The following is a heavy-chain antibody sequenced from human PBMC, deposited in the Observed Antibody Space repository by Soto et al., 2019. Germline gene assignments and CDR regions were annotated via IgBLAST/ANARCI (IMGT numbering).Heavy chain of an antibody. CDR1: GGSISSYY. CDR3: ARHSPIDAFDI. CDR2: IYYSGST. Sequence: VQLQESGPGLVKPSETLSLTCTVSGGSISSYYWSWMRQPPGKGLEWIGYIYYSGSTNYNPSLKSRVTISVDTSKNQFSLKLSSVTAADTAVYYCARHSPIDAFDIWGQGTMVTVSS. V-gene: IGHV4-59*08. J-gene: IGHJ3*02.